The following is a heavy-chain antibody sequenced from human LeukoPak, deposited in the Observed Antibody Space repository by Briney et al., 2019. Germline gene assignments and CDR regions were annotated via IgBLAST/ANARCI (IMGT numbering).Heavy chain of an antibody. D-gene: IGHD3-9*01. CDR3: ARAPNHYDILTGYYPDNWFDP. V-gene: IGHV1-2*02. J-gene: IGHJ5*02. Sequence: GASVKVSCKASGYAFTGYYMHWVRQAPGQGLEWMEWIYPNSGGTNYAQKFQGRVTMTRDTSISTAYMELSRLRSDDTAVYYCARAPNHYDILTGYYPDNWFDPWGQGTLVTVSS. CDR2: IYPNSGGT. CDR1: GYAFTGYY.